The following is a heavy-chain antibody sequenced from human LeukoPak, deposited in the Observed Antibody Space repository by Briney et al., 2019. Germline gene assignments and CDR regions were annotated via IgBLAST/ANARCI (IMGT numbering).Heavy chain of an antibody. CDR3: ARVVFGYDILTGYYKSYYFDY. J-gene: IGHJ4*02. CDR1: GGSFSGYY. V-gene: IGHV4-34*01. Sequence: SETLSLTCAVYGGSFSGYYWSWIRQPPGKGLEWIGEINHSGSTNYNPSLKSRVTISVDTSKNQFSLKLSSVTAADTAVYYCARVVFGYDILTGYYKSYYFDYWGQGTRVTVSS. CDR2: INHSGST. D-gene: IGHD3-9*01.